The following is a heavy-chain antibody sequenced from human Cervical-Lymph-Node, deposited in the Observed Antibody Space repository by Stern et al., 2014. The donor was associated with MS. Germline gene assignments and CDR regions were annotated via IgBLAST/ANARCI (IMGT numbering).Heavy chain of an antibody. D-gene: IGHD2/OR15-2a*01. J-gene: IGHJ6*02. CDR3: AREEYCGTTSWRLCYYVMDV. V-gene: IGHV3-33*01. Sequence: VQLVESGGGVVQPGRSLRLSCVASGFVFSSHGMHWVRQAPGKGLEWVAVIWYDGYNKYYTESVKGRFTISRDNSKNTLYLHMNSLRAEDTATYYCAREEYCGTTSWRLCYYVMDVWGQGTTVTVSS. CDR2: IWYDGYNK. CDR1: GFVFSSHG.